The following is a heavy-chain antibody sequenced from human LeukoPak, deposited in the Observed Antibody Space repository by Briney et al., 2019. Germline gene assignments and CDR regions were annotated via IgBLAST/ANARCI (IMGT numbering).Heavy chain of an antibody. V-gene: IGHV3-48*01. CDR3: ARDGSGRVPEMSAPDY. J-gene: IGHJ4*02. CDR2: IRSSSRTI. Sequence: GGSLRLSCAASGFTFSAYSMNWVRQAPGKGLEWVSYIRSSSRTIYYADSVKGRFTISRDNAKNSLYLQMNSLRAEDTAVYYCARDGSGRVPEMSAPDYWGQGTLVTVSS. CDR1: GFTFSAYS. D-gene: IGHD3-10*01.